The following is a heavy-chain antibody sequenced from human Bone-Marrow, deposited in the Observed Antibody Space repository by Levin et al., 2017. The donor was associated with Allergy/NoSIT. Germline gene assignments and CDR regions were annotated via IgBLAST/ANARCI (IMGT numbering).Heavy chain of an antibody. J-gene: IGHJ4*02. CDR1: GFTFSNYA. CDR2: ISGSAVTT. V-gene: IGHV3-23*01. Sequence: GGSLRLSCAASGFTFSNYAISWVRQAPGKGLEWVSGISGSAVTTYYADSVKGRFSISRDNSKSTVYLQMNSLRAEDTAVYYCGKELRTTTNWGQGTLVTVSS. CDR3: GKELRTTTN. D-gene: IGHD1-1*01.